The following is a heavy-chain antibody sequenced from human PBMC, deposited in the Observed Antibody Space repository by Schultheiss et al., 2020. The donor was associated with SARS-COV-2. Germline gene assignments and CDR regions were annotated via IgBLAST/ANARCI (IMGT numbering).Heavy chain of an antibody. CDR1: GGSFSDHY. V-gene: IGHV4-59*08. CDR3: ARLDGDYWAADY. CDR2: IYYSGST. Sequence: SETLSLTCAVYGGSFSDHYWNWIRQPPGKGLEWIGYIYYSGSTNYNPSLKSRVTISVDTSKNQFSLKLSSVTAADTAVYYCARLDGDYWAADYWGQGTLVTVSS. D-gene: IGHD4-17*01. J-gene: IGHJ4*02.